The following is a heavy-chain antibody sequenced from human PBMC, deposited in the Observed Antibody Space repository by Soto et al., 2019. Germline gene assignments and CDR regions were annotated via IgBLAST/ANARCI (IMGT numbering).Heavy chain of an antibody. Sequence: HPGGSLRLSCAASGFTFSDYSMSWVRQTPERGLEWVSTLTRGGTSYYADSVQGRFTVSRDNSKNTVSLQMHSLRAEDTALYYCTKRATTLPTPGNYFDSWGQGTLVTVSS. CDR3: TKRATTLPTPGNYFDS. V-gene: IGHV3-23*01. D-gene: IGHD1-1*01. J-gene: IGHJ4*02. CDR1: GFTFSDYS. CDR2: LTRGGTS.